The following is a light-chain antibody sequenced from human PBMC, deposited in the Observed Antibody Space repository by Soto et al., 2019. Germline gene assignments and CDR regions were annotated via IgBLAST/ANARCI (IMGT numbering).Light chain of an antibody. Sequence: EIVMTPAPATLSVPPGESATLSCRASQSVSNNLAWSQQKPGQAPRLLIYGASTRATGFPARFSGSGSGTEFTLTISSRQSEDFAVYYCQQYNNWPPTWTFGQGTKVEIK. CDR3: QQYNNWPPTWT. V-gene: IGKV3-15*01. CDR1: QSVSNN. CDR2: GAS. J-gene: IGKJ1*01.